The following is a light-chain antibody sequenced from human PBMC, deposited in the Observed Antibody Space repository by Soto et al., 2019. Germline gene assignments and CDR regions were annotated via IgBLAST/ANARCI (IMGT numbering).Light chain of an antibody. J-gene: IGLJ1*01. Sequence: QSVLTQPRSVSGSPGQSVAISCTATTSDVGGYDYVSWHQQHPGKAPELIIFDVSKRPSGVPDRFSGSKSGNTASLTISGLQAEDEADYFCCSYAGDFYVFGSGTKVTVL. V-gene: IGLV2-11*01. CDR2: DVS. CDR3: CSYAGDFYV. CDR1: TSDVGGYDY.